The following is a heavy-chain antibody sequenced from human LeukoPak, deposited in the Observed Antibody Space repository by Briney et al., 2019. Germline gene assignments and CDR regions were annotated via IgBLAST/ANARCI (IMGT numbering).Heavy chain of an antibody. D-gene: IGHD3-3*01. CDR3: ARDGSITIFGVVPRFDY. Sequence: SETLSLTCAVYGGSFSGYYWSWIRQPPGKGLEWIGEINHSGSTNYNPSLKSRVTLSVDTSKNQFSLKLSSVTAADTAVYYCARDGSITIFGVVPRFDYWGQGTLVTVSS. V-gene: IGHV4-34*01. J-gene: IGHJ4*02. CDR2: INHSGST. CDR1: GGSFSGYY.